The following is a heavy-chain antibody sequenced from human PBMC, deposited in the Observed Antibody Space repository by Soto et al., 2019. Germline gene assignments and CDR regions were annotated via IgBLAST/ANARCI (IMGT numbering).Heavy chain of an antibody. CDR1: GGSFSGYY. D-gene: IGHD6-6*01. CDR2: INHSGST. CDR3: ATPIEYSSSFDYYGMDV. V-gene: IGHV4-34*01. J-gene: IGHJ6*02. Sequence: SETLSLTCAVYGGSFSGYYWSWIRQPPGKGLEWIGEINHSGSTNYNLSLKSRVTISVDTSKNQFSLKLSSVTAADTAVYYCATPIEYSSSFDYYGMDVWGQGTTVTVSS.